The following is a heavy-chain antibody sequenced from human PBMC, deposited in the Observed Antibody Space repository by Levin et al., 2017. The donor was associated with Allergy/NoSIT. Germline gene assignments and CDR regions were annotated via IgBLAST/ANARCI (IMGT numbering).Heavy chain of an antibody. CDR2: ISGSGGST. CDR1: GLTFSNYV. Sequence: GESLKISCAVTGLTFSNYVMSWVRQAPGKGLEWVSSISGSGGSTYYADSVKGRFTISRDNSKNTLYLQMNSLRVEDTAVIYCAKGISGELLHEDYWGQGSLVTVSS. J-gene: IGHJ4*02. CDR3: AKGISGELLHEDY. V-gene: IGHV3-23*01. D-gene: IGHD1-7*01.